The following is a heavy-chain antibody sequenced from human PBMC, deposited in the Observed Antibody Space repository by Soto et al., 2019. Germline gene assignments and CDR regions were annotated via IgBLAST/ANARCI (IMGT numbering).Heavy chain of an antibody. CDR2: ISSSSSYI. CDR1: GFTFSSYS. CDR3: ARDRGVLMVYAIPAYDY. D-gene: IGHD2-8*01. V-gene: IGHV3-21*01. J-gene: IGHJ4*02. Sequence: WGSLRLSCAASGFTFSSYSMNWVRQAPGKGLEWVSSISSSSSYIYYADSEKGRFTISRDNAKNSLYLQVNSLRAEDTAVYYCARDRGVLMVYAIPAYDYWGQGTLVTVSS.